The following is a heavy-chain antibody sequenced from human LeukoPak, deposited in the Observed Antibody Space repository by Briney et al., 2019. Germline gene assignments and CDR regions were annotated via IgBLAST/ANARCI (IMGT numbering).Heavy chain of an antibody. CDR1: GYTFTSYD. V-gene: IGHV1-2*02. Sequence: ASVKVSCKASGYTFTSYDINWVRQAPGQGPEWMGWIKPNSGGTSYTQKFQGRVTMTRDTSISTAYMELSRLRSDDTAVYYCARDGHDSSGYYEDYWGQGTLVTVSS. D-gene: IGHD3-22*01. CDR3: ARDGHDSSGYYEDY. CDR2: IKPNSGGT. J-gene: IGHJ4*02.